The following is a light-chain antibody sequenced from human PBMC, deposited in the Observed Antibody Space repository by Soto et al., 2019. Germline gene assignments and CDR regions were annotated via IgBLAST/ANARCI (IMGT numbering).Light chain of an antibody. CDR3: QQRGNWPVT. Sequence: EIVLTQSPATLSLSPGERATLSCRASQSVGSYFAWYQQKLGQAPRLLTYDASNRATGIPARFSGSGSGTDFTLTISSLEPDDFAVYYCQQRGNWPVTFGQGTKVDIK. CDR2: DAS. J-gene: IGKJ1*01. V-gene: IGKV3-11*01. CDR1: QSVGSY.